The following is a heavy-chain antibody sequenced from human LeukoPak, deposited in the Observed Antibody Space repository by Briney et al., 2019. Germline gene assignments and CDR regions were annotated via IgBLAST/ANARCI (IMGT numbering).Heavy chain of an antibody. J-gene: IGHJ4*02. V-gene: IGHV4-59*01. CDR1: GGSISSYY. D-gene: IGHD1-26*01. CDR2: IYYSGST. CDR3: ASRTRGYYFDY. Sequence: SETLSLTCTVSGGSISSYYWSWIRQPPGKGLEWIGYIYYSGSTNYNPSLKSRVTISVDTSKNQFPLKLSSVTAADTAVYYCASRTRGYYFDYWGQGTLVTVSS.